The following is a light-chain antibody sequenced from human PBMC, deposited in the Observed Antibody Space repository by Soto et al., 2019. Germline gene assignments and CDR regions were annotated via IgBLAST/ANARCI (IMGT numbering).Light chain of an antibody. CDR1: QSISSW. Sequence: DIQMTQSPSTLSGSVGDIVTITCRASQSISSWLAWYQQKPGKAPKLLIYDASSLESGVPSRFSGSGSGTEFTLTISSLQPDDFATYYGQQYKSYSRITFGQGTRLEIK. CDR3: QQYKSYSRIT. J-gene: IGKJ5*01. CDR2: DAS. V-gene: IGKV1-5*01.